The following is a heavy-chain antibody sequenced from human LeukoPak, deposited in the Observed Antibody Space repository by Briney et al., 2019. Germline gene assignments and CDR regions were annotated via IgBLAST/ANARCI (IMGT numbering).Heavy chain of an antibody. Sequence: SETLSLTCSVSDDSISDYYWCWIRQPPGKGLEWIGYTRYGGTTSQNPSLKSRVTMSVDTSKNRLSLRLTSVTAADTAVYYCARGSGIHAWNLQHWGQGTLVTVSS. CDR1: DDSISDYY. J-gene: IGHJ1*01. CDR2: TRYGGTT. V-gene: IGHV4-59*01. D-gene: IGHD1-1*01. CDR3: ARGSGIHAWNLQH.